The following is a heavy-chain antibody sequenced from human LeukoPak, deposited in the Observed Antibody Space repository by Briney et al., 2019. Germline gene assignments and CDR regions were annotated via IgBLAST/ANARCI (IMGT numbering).Heavy chain of an antibody. D-gene: IGHD2-2*02. CDR3: AGVGTAAILAFDI. CDR2: IYHSGST. J-gene: IGHJ3*02. V-gene: IGHV4-38-2*02. Sequence: SETLSLTCTVSGYSISSGYYWGWIRQPPGKGLEWIGGIYHSGSTYYNPSLKSRVTISVDTSKNQFSLKLSSVTAADTAVYYCAGVGTAAILAFDIWGQGTMVTVSS. CDR1: GYSISSGYY.